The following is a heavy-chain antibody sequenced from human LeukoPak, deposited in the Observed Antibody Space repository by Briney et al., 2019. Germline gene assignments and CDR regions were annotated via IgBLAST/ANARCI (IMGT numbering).Heavy chain of an antibody. CDR2: ISYDGSNK. CDR3: ARGPILRSGWYWFDP. V-gene: IGHV3-30*03. CDR1: GFTFSRYG. J-gene: IGHJ5*02. D-gene: IGHD6-19*01. Sequence: QPGGSLRLSCAASGFTFSRYGMHWVRQAPGKGLEWVAVISYDGSNKYYADSVKGRFTISRDNSKNTLYLQMNSLRAEDTAVYYCARGPILRSGWYWFDPWGQGTLVTVSS.